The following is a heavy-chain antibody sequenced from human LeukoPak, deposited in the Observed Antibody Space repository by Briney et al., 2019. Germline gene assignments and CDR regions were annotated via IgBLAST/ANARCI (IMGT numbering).Heavy chain of an antibody. CDR1: GFTFSSYS. J-gene: IGHJ4*02. CDR2: ISSSSYI. D-gene: IGHD3-22*01. CDR3: AREEYYYDSSGSKSSDY. Sequence: GSLRLSCAASGFTFSSYSMNWVRQAPGKGLEWVSSISSSSYIYYADSVKGRFTISRDNAKNSLYLQMNSLRAEDTAVYYCAREEYYYDSSGSKSSDYWGQGTLVTVSS. V-gene: IGHV3-21*01.